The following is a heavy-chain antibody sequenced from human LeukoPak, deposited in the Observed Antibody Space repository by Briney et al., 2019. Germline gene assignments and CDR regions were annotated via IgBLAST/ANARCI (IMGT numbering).Heavy chain of an antibody. J-gene: IGHJ3*02. CDR2: INPNSGGT. Sequence: GASVKVSCKASGYTFTGYYMHWVRQAPGQGLEWMGWINPNSGGTNYAQKFQGRVTMTRDTSISTAYMELSRLRSDDTAVYYCARDFQWLVDDAFDIWGQGTMVTVSS. V-gene: IGHV1-2*02. D-gene: IGHD6-19*01. CDR1: GYTFTGYY. CDR3: ARDFQWLVDDAFDI.